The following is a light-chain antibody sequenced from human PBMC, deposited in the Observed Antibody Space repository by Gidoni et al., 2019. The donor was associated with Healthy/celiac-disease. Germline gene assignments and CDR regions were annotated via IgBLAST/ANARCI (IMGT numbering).Light chain of an antibody. J-gene: IGKJ1*01. Sequence: DLQLPQSPSTLSASVGDRVTITCLASQSISSWLAWYQQKPGKAPKLLIYKASSLESGVPSRFSGSGSGTEFTLTISSLQPDDFATYYCQQYNSYSWTFGQGTKVEIK. CDR2: KAS. V-gene: IGKV1-5*03. CDR1: QSISSW. CDR3: QQYNSYSWT.